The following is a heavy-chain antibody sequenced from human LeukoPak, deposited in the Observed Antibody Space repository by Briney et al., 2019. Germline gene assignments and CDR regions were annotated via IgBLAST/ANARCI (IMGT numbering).Heavy chain of an antibody. CDR2: ISYDGSNK. CDR3: AKVAGYYYDRSGYYSP. D-gene: IGHD3-22*01. J-gene: IGHJ4*02. V-gene: IGHV3-30*09. Sequence: GGSLRLSCAASGFTFSSYAMHWVRQAPGKGLEWVAVISYDGSNKYYADSVKGRFAISRDNSKNTLYLQMNSLRAEDTAVYYCAKVAGYYYDRSGYYSPWGQGTLVTVSS. CDR1: GFTFSSYA.